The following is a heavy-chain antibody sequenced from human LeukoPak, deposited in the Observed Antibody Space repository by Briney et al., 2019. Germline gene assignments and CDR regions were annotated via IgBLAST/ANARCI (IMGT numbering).Heavy chain of an antibody. J-gene: IGHJ5*02. CDR3: ARGLRITMVRGVLNWFAP. D-gene: IGHD3-10*01. CDR1: GYTFTSCD. Sequence: GASVKVSCKASGYTFTSCDINWVRQATGQGLEWMGWMNPNSGNTGYAQKFQGRVTMTRNTSISTAYMELSSLRPEDTAVYYCARGLRITMVRGVLNWFAPWGQGTLVTVSS. CDR2: MNPNSGNT. V-gene: IGHV1-8*01.